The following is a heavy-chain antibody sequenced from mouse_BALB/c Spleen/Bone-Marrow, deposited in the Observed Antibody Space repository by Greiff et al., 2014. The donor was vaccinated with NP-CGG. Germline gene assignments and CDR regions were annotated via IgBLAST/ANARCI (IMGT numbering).Heavy chain of an antibody. CDR1: GYAFTNYL. J-gene: IGHJ2*01. CDR3: ARRDGSSFDY. CDR2: INPGSGGT. D-gene: IGHD3-3*01. Sequence: VQLQQSGAELVRPGTSVKVSCKASGYAFTNYLIEWVKQRPGQGLEWIGMINPGSGGTNYNEKFKGKTTLTTDKSSSTAYMQLRSLESKASAVYFSARRDGSSFDYWGQGTTLTVSS. V-gene: IGHV1-54*01.